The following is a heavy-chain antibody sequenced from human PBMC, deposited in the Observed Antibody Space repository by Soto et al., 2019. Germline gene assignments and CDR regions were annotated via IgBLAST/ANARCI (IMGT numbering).Heavy chain of an antibody. J-gene: IGHJ4*02. Sequence: PGGSLRLSCAASGFTFSSYSMNWVRQAPGKGLEWVSSISSSSSYIYYADSVKGRFTISRDNAKNSLYLQMNSLRAEDTAVYYCARVPHCSSTSCRPYYFDYWGQGTLVTVSS. CDR2: ISSSSSYI. CDR1: GFTFSSYS. V-gene: IGHV3-21*01. CDR3: ARVPHCSSTSCRPYYFDY. D-gene: IGHD2-2*01.